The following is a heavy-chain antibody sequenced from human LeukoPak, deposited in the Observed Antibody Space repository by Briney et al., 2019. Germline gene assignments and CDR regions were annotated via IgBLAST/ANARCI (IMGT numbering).Heavy chain of an antibody. D-gene: IGHD1-1*01. CDR1: GFSFNNNA. Sequence: GGSLRLSCTASGFSFNNNAMTWVRQVPAKGLEWVSSVTTGGETTYYADSVKGRFTISRDNSENTLYLQMNSLRAEETALYDCAKGGPVGGNDSLNDYWGEGALVTVSS. CDR2: VTTGGETT. J-gene: IGHJ4*02. V-gene: IGHV3-23*01. CDR3: AKGGPVGGNDSLNDY.